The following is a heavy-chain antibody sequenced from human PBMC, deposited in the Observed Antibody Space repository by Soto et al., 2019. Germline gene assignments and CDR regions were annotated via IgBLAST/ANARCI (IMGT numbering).Heavy chain of an antibody. J-gene: IGHJ4*02. Sequence: SETLSLTCTVSGASITFGGYSWSWIRQTPGKGLEWIGYINHLETTFYNPSFESRLTLSIDRAKNQFSLKLHSMSAADRAVYFCARGGGSDSFDYWGQGILVTSPQ. CDR3: ARGGGSDSFDY. CDR2: INHLETT. D-gene: IGHD1-26*01. V-gene: IGHV4-30-2*01. CDR1: GASITFGGYS.